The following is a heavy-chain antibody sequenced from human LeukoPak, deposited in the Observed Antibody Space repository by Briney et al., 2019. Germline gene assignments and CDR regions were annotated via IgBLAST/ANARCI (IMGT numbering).Heavy chain of an antibody. J-gene: IGHJ6*03. CDR1: GFTFSSYG. CDR2: ISGAGRST. Sequence: GGSLRLSCAASGFTFSSYGMTWVRQAPGKGLEWVSVISGAGRSTYYADSVKGRFTISRDNSKNTLYLQMNSLRAEDTAVYYCAKDSEWLATYYYYYMDVWGKGTTVTISS. D-gene: IGHD6-19*01. V-gene: IGHV3-23*01. CDR3: AKDSEWLATYYYYYMDV.